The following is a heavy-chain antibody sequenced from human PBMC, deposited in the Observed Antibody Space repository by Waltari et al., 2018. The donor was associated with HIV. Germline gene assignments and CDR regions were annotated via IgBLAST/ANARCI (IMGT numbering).Heavy chain of an antibody. D-gene: IGHD2-21*01. CDR3: ARRRWRTTMVFVVKGGVFDI. CDR1: GGSFHNSF. CDR2: INHSGKT. J-gene: IGHJ3*02. Sequence: QVQLQQWGAGLVRHAETLSLNCAVYGGSFHNSFWPFFLQPPEKGLEWIGEINHSGKTDYNPSLKGRVSLSIDPSKKQFYLELTSMTVADTAIYYCARRRWRTTMVFVVKGGVFDIWGQGTEVTVSS. V-gene: IGHV4-34*02.